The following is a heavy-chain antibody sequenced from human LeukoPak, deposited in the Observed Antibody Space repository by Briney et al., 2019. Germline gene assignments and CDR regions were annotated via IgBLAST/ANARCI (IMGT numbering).Heavy chain of an antibody. CDR2: IYTSGST. CDR3: AREDGTYYYYMDV. V-gene: IGHV4-61*02. Sequence: SETLSLTCTVSGGSLSSGSYYWSWIRQPAGKGLEWIGRIYTSGSTNYNPSLKSRVTISVDTSKNQFSLKLSSVTAADTAVYYCAREDGTYYYYMDVWGKGTTVTISS. CDR1: GGSLSSGSYY. J-gene: IGHJ6*03.